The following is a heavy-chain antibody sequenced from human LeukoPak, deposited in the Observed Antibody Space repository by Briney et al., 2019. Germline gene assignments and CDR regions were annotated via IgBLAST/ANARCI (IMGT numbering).Heavy chain of an antibody. D-gene: IGHD6-19*01. CDR1: GGSISTDYW. CDR2: IFHFGTT. V-gene: IGHV4-4*02. J-gene: IGHJ4*02. CDR3: ARDSAMYSSGCFDY. Sequence: SGTLSLICTVSGGSISTDYWWNWGRQPPGKGLEWIGEIFHFGTTNYNPSLRSRVTISIDQSKNQFSLNLNSVTAADTAVYYCARDSAMYSSGCFDYWGQGALVTVS.